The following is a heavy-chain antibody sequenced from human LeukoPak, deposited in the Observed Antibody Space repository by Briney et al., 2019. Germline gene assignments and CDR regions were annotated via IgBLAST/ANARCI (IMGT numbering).Heavy chain of an antibody. D-gene: IGHD2-21*01. CDR3: AKDRVEELLEYYMDV. CDR1: GFTFSTYA. V-gene: IGHV3-23*01. Sequence: GGSLRLSCAASGFTFSTYAMSWVRQAPGKGLEWVSAISGSGGSTYYADSVKGRFTISRDNSKNTLYLQMNSLRAEDTAVYYCAKDRVEELLEYYMDVWGKGTTVTVSS. J-gene: IGHJ6*03. CDR2: ISGSGGST.